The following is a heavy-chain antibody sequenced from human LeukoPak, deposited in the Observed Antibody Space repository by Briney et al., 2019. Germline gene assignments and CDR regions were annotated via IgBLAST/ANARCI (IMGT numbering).Heavy chain of an antibody. CDR2: INHSGST. Sequence: SSETLSLTCAVYGGSFSGYYWSWIRQPPGKGLEWIGEINHSGSTNYNPSLKSRVTKSVDTSKNQFSLKLSSVTAADTAVYYCARGVSSSSRYWYFDLWGRGTLVTVSS. CDR3: ARGVSSSSRYWYFDL. J-gene: IGHJ2*01. D-gene: IGHD6-6*01. V-gene: IGHV4-34*01. CDR1: GGSFSGYY.